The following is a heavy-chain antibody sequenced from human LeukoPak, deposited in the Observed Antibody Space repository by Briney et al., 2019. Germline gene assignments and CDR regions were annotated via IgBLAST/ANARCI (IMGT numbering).Heavy chain of an antibody. CDR2: INSDGSST. CDR1: GYTFSDFS. Sequence: PGGSLTLSCAASGYTFSDFSVNWVRQAPGKGLVWVSRINSDGSSTSYADSVKGRFTISRDNAKNTLYLQMNSLRAEDTAVYYCAGGKATVKDYWGQGALVTVSS. V-gene: IGHV3-74*01. J-gene: IGHJ4*02. CDR3: AGGKATVKDY. D-gene: IGHD4-17*01.